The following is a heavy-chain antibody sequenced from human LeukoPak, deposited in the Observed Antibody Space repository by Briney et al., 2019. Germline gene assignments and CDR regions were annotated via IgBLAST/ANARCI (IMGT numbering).Heavy chain of an antibody. CDR1: GFTFSSYG. Sequence: GGSLRLSCAASGFTFSSYGMHWVRQAPGKGLEWVAVIWYDGSNKYYADSVKGRFTISRDNSKNTLYLQMNSLRAEDTAVYYCARGYNSSWYSNRSDYWGQGTLVTVSS. V-gene: IGHV3-33*01. CDR2: IWYDGSNK. J-gene: IGHJ4*02. D-gene: IGHD6-13*01. CDR3: ARGYNSSWYSNRSDY.